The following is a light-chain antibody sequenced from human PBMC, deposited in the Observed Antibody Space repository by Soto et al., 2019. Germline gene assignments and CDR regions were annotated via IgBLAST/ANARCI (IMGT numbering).Light chain of an antibody. CDR1: SGDVGAYLY. V-gene: IGLV2-11*01. J-gene: IGLJ1*01. CDR2: DVM. Sequence: QSALTQPRSVSGSPGQSVTISCTGTSGDVGAYLYVSWYQQHPGNAPKLIIYDVMKRPSGVPDRFSGAKSGNTASLTISGLQAEDEADYFCCSYAGRYSYVFGSGTKVTVL. CDR3: CSYAGRYSYV.